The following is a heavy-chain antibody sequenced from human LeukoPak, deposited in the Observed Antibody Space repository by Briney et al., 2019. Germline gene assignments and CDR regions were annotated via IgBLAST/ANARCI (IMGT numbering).Heavy chain of an antibody. V-gene: IGHV3-48*01. CDR2: ISGSSSII. Sequence: GGSLRLSCAASGFTFSSYAMHWVRQAPGKGLEWVADISGSSSIINYADSVKGRFTISRDNAKKSLYLQMNGLRAEDTAVYYCARDAEYGSSRFLDFWGQGTLVTVSS. D-gene: IGHD6-6*01. CDR3: ARDAEYGSSRFLDF. CDR1: GFTFSSYA. J-gene: IGHJ4*02.